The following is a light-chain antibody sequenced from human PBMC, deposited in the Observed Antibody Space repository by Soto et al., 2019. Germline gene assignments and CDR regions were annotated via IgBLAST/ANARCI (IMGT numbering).Light chain of an antibody. CDR2: AVS. Sequence: QSALTQPASMSGSPGQSITISCTGTSSDVGGYNYVSWYQHHPGKAPKLMIYAVSNRPSGVSNRFSGSKSGDTASLTISGLQAEDEADHYCSSYTASITLVVFGGETKLTVL. J-gene: IGLJ2*01. CDR1: SSDVGGYNY. CDR3: SSYTASITLVV. V-gene: IGLV2-14*01.